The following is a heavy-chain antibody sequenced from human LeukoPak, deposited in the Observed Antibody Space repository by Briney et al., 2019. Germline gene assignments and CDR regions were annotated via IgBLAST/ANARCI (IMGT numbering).Heavy chain of an antibody. CDR2: IKNDGSGI. Sequence: GGSLRLSCAASGFTLSTYWMHWARQVPGKGLVWVSRIKNDGSGISYADFVKGRFTISRDNSKNMLYLHMNSLRAEDTAVYYCARDSGTHHFDYWGQGTLVTVSS. CDR1: GFTLSTYW. J-gene: IGHJ4*02. V-gene: IGHV3-74*01. CDR3: ARDSGTHHFDY. D-gene: IGHD1/OR15-1a*01.